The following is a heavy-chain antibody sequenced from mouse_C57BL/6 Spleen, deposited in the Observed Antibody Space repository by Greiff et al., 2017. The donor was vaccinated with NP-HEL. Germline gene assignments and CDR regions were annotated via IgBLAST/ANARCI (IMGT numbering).Heavy chain of an antibody. J-gene: IGHJ4*01. Sequence: EVKLVESGEGLVKPGGSLKLSCAASGFTFSSYAMSWVRQTPEKRLEWVAYISSGGDYIYYADTVKGRFTISRDNARNTLYLQMSSLKSEDTAMYYCTRDGLEYAMDYWGQGTSVTVSS. V-gene: IGHV5-9-1*02. CDR1: GFTFSSYA. D-gene: IGHD2-3*01. CDR2: ISSGGDYI. CDR3: TRDGLEYAMDY.